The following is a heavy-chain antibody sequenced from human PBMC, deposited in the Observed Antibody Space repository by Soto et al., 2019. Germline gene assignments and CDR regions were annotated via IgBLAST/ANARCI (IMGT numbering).Heavy chain of an antibody. CDR3: TTGWGYSDS. J-gene: IGHJ5*01. Sequence: PGGSLRLSCAGSGYPHTFNTYAMSWVRQAPGKGLEWVAGISPTGGSTYYADSVKGRFTISRDNSKDTVYLQMNGLKIEDTAIYYCTTGWGYSDSWGQGTLVTVSS. CDR1: GYPHTFNTYA. D-gene: IGHD3-22*01. V-gene: IGHV3-23*01. CDR2: ISPTGGST.